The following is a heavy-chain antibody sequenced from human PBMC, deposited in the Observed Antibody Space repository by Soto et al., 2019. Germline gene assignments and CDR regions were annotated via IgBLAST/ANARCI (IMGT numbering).Heavy chain of an antibody. V-gene: IGHV4-31*03. CDR3: ARAQTMGITLVRGGADAFDI. D-gene: IGHD3-10*01. Sequence: QVQLQESGPGVKKPSQTLSLTCSVSGGSISRGGYYWSWIRQHPGKGLEWIGYIYFSGSTSYNPSLKSRVTIPADTSKNQFSLNMSSVTAADTAVYYCARAQTMGITLVRGGADAFDIWGQGTMVTVSS. CDR2: IYFSGST. CDR1: GGSISRGGYY. J-gene: IGHJ3*02.